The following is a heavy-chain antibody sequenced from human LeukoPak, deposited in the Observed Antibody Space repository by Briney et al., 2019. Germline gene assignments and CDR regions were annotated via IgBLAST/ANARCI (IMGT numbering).Heavy chain of an antibody. J-gene: IGHJ4*02. D-gene: IGHD3-10*01. CDR3: AGDPNGSGKYDY. CDR1: GDSIGNYY. Sequence: PSETLSLTCSVSGDSIGNYYWTWIRQPPGKGLEWIGYIFDTGITNYNPSLKSRVTISVDTSNNQFSLRLTSVTAADTAFYYCAGDPNGSGKYDYWGQGPLITVSS. CDR2: IFDTGIT. V-gene: IGHV4-59*01.